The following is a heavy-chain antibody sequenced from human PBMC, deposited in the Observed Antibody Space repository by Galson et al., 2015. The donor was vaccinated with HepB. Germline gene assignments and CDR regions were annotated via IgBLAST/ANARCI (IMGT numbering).Heavy chain of an antibody. Sequence: SLRLSCAASGFTFSSYAMHWVRQAPGKGLEWVAVISYDGSNKYYADSVKGRFTISRDNSKNTLYLQMNSLRAEDTAVYYCARCRHGDYYGMDVWGQGTTVTVSS. CDR3: ARCRHGDYYGMDV. CDR1: GFTFSSYA. J-gene: IGHJ6*02. D-gene: IGHD3-10*01. CDR2: ISYDGSNK. V-gene: IGHV3-30-3*01.